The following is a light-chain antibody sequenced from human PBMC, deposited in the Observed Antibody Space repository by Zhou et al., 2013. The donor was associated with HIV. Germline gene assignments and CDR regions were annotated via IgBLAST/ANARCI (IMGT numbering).Light chain of an antibody. CDR3: LQRAKWPRT. Sequence: EIVMTQSPATLSVSPGERATLSCRASQSVTSTYLAWYQQKPGQAPRLLIYDASNRATGAPARFSGSGSGTDFTLTISSLEPEDFAVYYCLQRAKWPRTFGQGTKVEIK. CDR1: QSVTSTY. J-gene: IGKJ1*01. CDR2: DAS. V-gene: IGKV3-11*01.